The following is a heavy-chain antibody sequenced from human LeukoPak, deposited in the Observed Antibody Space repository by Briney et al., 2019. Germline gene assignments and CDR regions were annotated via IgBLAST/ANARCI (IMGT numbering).Heavy chain of an antibody. Sequence: SETLSLTCTVSGGSISSYYWSWIRQPPGKGLEWIGYIYYSGSTNYKPSLKSRVTISVDTSKNQFSLKLSSVTAADTAVYYCARGPSTTVVTPEAFDIWGQGTMVTVSS. CDR3: ARGPSTTVVTPEAFDI. J-gene: IGHJ3*02. V-gene: IGHV4-59*01. D-gene: IGHD4-23*01. CDR2: IYYSGST. CDR1: GGSISSYY.